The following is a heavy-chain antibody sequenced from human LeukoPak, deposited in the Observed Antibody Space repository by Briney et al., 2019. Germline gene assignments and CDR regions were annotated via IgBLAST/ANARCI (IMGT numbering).Heavy chain of an antibody. J-gene: IGHJ5*02. CDR3: ARGSGGSGSWNWFDP. CDR2: ISAYNGNT. CDR1: GYTFTSYG. Sequence: VASVKVSCKASGYTFTSYGISWVRQAPGQGLEWMGWISAYNGNTNYAQKLQGRVTMTTDTSTSTAYMELRSLRSDDTAVYYCARGSGGSGSWNWFDPWGQGTLVTVSS. D-gene: IGHD2-15*01. V-gene: IGHV1-18*01.